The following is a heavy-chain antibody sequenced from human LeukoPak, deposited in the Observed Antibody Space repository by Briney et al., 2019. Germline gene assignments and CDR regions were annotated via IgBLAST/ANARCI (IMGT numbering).Heavy chain of an antibody. D-gene: IGHD6-6*01. CDR2: INPNSGGT. V-gene: IGHV1-2*02. Sequence: EASVKVSCKASGYTFTGYYMHWVRQAPGQGLEWMGWINPNSGGTNYAQKFQGRVTMTRDTSISTAYMELSRLRSDDTAVYYCARDLASSIAARLSFDYWGQGTLVTVSS. CDR3: ARDLASSIAARLSFDY. J-gene: IGHJ4*02. CDR1: GYTFTGYY.